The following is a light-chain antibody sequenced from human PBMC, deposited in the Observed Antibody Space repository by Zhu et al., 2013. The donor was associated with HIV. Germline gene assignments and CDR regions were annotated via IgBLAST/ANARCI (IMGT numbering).Light chain of an antibody. CDR3: QSSDTSNVI. V-gene: IGLV6-57*04. J-gene: IGLJ2*01. CDR2: EAN. CDR1: SGSIASKS. Sequence: NFMLTQPHFVSESPGKTVIISCTRSSGSIASKSVHWFQQRPGSAPTAVIYEANQRPSGVPDRFSGSIDSSSNSAFLTISGLKTEDEADYYCQSSDTSNVIFGGGTKLTVL.